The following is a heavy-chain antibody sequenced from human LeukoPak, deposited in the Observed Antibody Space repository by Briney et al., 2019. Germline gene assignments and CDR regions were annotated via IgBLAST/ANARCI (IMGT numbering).Heavy chain of an antibody. CDR3: ARACSGGRCYVGAYDH. CDR2: INTDNDNT. J-gene: IGHJ4*02. V-gene: IGHV1-3*04. CDR1: GYTFSSYV. Sequence: ASVKVSCKASGYTFSSYVVHWVRQAPGQRLEWMGWINTDNDNTEYSQNFQGRVTITRDTSASTAYMELSSLRSEDTAVYYCARACSGGRCYVGAYDHWGQGTLVTVSS. D-gene: IGHD2-15*01.